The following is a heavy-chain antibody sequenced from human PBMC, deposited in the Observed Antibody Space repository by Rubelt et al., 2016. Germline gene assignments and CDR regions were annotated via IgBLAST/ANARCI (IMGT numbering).Heavy chain of an antibody. CDR1: GFTFGDYA. CDR2: IRSKTYGGTT. CDR3: TRDSGTIYY. V-gene: IGHV3-49*03. J-gene: IGHJ4*02. Sequence: EVQLVESGGGLVQPGRSLRLSCTTSGFTFGDYAMSWFRQAPGKGLEWVGFIRSKTYGGTTEYAASVKGRFTISRDDSKSSVDLQMNSLKTEDTAVYYCTRDSGTIYYWGQGTLVTVSS. D-gene: IGHD1-14*01.